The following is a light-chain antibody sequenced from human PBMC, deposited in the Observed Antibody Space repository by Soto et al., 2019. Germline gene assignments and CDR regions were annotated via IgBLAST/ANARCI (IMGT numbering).Light chain of an antibody. Sequence: EIVLTQSPATLSLSPGARATLSCRASQGVSSYLAWYQQKPGQAPRLLIYDASNRATGIPARFSGSGPGTDFTLTISSLEPEDFAVYYCQQRSNWHFTFGQGTRLEIK. V-gene: IGKV3D-11*01. CDR3: QQRSNWHFT. CDR2: DAS. J-gene: IGKJ5*01. CDR1: QGVSSY.